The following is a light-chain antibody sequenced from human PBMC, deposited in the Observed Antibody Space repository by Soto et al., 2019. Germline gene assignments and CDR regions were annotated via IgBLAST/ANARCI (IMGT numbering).Light chain of an antibody. CDR1: QNIGNN. Sequence: VMTQSPATLSASPGERVILSCRASQNIGNNLAWYQQKPGQAPRLLMYGASSRASDTPARFSGSGSATDFTLTISSLQSEDFAVYYCQQYGSSGTFGQGTKVEIK. CDR3: QQYGSSGT. J-gene: IGKJ1*01. CDR2: GAS. V-gene: IGKV3-15*01.